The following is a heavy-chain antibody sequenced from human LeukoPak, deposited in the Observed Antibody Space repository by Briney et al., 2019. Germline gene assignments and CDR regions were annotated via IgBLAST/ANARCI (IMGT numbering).Heavy chain of an antibody. J-gene: IGHJ5*02. CDR3: TTSNDYGDYGDNWFDP. CDR1: GFTFSNAW. CDR2: IKSKTDGGTT. V-gene: IGHV3-15*01. D-gene: IGHD4-17*01. Sequence: GGSLRLSCAASGFTFSNAWMSWVRQAPGKGLEWVGRIKSKTDGGTTDYAAPAKGRFTISRDDSKNTLYLQMNSLKTEDTAVYYCTTSNDYGDYGDNWFDPWGQGTLVTVSS.